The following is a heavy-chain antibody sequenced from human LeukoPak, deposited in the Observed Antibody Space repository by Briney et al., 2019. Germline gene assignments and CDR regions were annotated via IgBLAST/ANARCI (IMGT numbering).Heavy chain of an antibody. CDR3: GREDYDSSGYRT. CDR2: IYSGGST. CDR1: GFTVSSNY. J-gene: IGHJ5*02. V-gene: IGHV3-66*02. Sequence: GGSLRLSCAASGFTVSSNYMSWVRQAPGKGLEWVSVIYSGGSTYYADSVKGRFTISRDNSKNTLYLQMNSLRAEDTAVYYCGREDYDSSGYRTWGQGTLVTVSS. D-gene: IGHD3-22*01.